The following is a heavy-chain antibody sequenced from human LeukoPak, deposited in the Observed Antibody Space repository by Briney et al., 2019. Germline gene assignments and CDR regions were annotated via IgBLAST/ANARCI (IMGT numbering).Heavy chain of an antibody. CDR1: GYSFTNYW. CDR2: IYPGDSDT. V-gene: IGHV5-51*01. J-gene: IGHJ6*04. CDR3: ALVGVIIPYGMDV. Sequence: GESLQISCQGSGYSFTNYWIGWVRQLPGKGLEWMGIIYPGDSDTRYSPSFQGQVTISADKSISTAYLQWSSLKASDTAMYYCALVGVIIPYGMDVWGKGTTVTVSS. D-gene: IGHD2-21*01.